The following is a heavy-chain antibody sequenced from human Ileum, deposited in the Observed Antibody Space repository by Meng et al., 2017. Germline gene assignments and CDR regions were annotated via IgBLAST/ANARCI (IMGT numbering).Heavy chain of an antibody. CDR3: ARRPRYDGSAYYPAFEY. J-gene: IGHJ4*02. D-gene: IGHD3-22*01. CDR1: GGSISTNHW. CDR2: IHHGGST. V-gene: IGHV4-4*02. Sequence: QEPGPDLLKLSGPLSLTCAVSGGSISTNHWWSWVRQPPGKGLEWIGEIHHGGSTNYNPSLKSRFVISIDNSKSQFSLELTSVTAADTAVYYCARRPRYDGSAYYPAFEYWGQGTLVTVSS.